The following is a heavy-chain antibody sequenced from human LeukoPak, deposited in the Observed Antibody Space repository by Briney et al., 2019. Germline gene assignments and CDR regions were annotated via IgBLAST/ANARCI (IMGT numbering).Heavy chain of an antibody. CDR1: GGSISSSSYY. CDR3: ARGDLGYCSGGSCYWHN. D-gene: IGHD2-15*01. J-gene: IGHJ4*02. CDR2: IYYSGYT. Sequence: SETLSLTCTVSGGSISSSSYYWGWIRQSPGKGLEWIGSIYYSGYTYYNPSLKSRVTISVDTSKNEFPLKLSSVTAADTAVYYCARGDLGYCSGGSCYWHNWGQGTLVTVSS. V-gene: IGHV4-39*06.